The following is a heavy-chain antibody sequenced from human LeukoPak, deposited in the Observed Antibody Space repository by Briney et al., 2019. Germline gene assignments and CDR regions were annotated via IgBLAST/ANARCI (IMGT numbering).Heavy chain of an antibody. CDR1: GGSFSGYY. CDR2: INHSGST. V-gene: IGHV4-34*01. J-gene: IGHJ4*02. D-gene: IGHD2-2*01. Sequence: TSETLSLTCAVYGGSFSGYYWSWIRQPPGKGLEWIGEINHSGSTNYNPSLKSRVTISVDTSKNQFSLKLSSVTAADTAVYYCARGGGQIPAATNFDYWGQGTLVTVSS. CDR3: ARGGGQIPAATNFDY.